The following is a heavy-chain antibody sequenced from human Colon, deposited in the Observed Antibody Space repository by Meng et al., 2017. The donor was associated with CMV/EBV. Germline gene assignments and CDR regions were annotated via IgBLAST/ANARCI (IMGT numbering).Heavy chain of an antibody. CDR3: ARLELKYCTGDSCSFLNWFDP. J-gene: IGHJ5*02. CDR1: GYNFNIYG. D-gene: IGHD2-15*01. CDR2: ISGYNGNT. Sequence: ASVKVSCKASGYNFNIYGIIWVRQAPGQGLEWMGWISGYNGNTNYAPKFQDRVTLTTDTSTCTAYLELRSLRSDDTAVYYCARLELKYCTGDSCSFLNWFDPWGQGTLVTVSS. V-gene: IGHV1-18*01.